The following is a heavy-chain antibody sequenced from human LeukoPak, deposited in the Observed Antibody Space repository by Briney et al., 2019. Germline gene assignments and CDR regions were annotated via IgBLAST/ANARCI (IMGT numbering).Heavy chain of an antibody. V-gene: IGHV3-23*01. CDR1: RFTFSSYA. D-gene: IGHD1-26*01. Sequence: GGSLRLSCEVSRFTFSSYAMGWVRQAPGNGLEWVSAISGSGGSTYYADSVKGRFTISRDNAKNSLYLQMNSLRAEDTAVYYCARVGATRYLDYWGPRTLVTVSS. J-gene: IGHJ4*02. CDR3: ARVGATRYLDY. CDR2: ISGSGGST.